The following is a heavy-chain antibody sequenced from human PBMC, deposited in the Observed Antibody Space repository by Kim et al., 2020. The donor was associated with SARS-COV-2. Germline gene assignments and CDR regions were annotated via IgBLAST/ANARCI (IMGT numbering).Heavy chain of an antibody. CDR2: ISYDGSNK. D-gene: IGHD3-22*01. V-gene: IGHV3-30*18. J-gene: IGHJ4*02. CDR3: AKDGSGFYDSSGSLDY. Sequence: GGSLRLSCAASGFTFSSYGMHWVRQAPGKGLEWVAVISYDGSNKYYADSVKGRFSISRDNAKNTLYLQMNSLRAEDTAVYYCAKDGSGFYDSSGSLDYWGRGTMVTVSS. CDR1: GFTFSSYG.